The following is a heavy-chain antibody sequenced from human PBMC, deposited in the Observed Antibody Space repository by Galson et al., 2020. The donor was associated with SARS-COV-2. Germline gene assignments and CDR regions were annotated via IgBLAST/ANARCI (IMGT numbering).Heavy chain of an antibody. V-gene: IGHV4-39*02. Sequence: SETLSLTCTVSGGSSSSNRYYWGWIRQPPGKGLEWIGITHYSGGTYYNPSIKSRVTISVDTSKNHLSLKLSSVTAADTAVYYCARTATVTTMYFDYWGQGTLVTVSS. CDR3: ARTATVTTMYFDY. D-gene: IGHD4-17*01. J-gene: IGHJ4*02. CDR2: THYSGGT. CDR1: GGSSSSNRYY.